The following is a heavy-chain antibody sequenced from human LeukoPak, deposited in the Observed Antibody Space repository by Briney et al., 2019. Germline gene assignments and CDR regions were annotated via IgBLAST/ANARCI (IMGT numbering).Heavy chain of an antibody. CDR1: GFTFSSHW. CDR3: AQTAVTTFDY. D-gene: IGHD4-17*01. CDR2: INQDGSQR. J-gene: IGHJ4*02. V-gene: IGHV3-7*01. Sequence: GGSLRLSCAVSGFTFSSHWMSWVRQTPGKGLEWVANINQDGSQRYYVDSAKGRFTISRDNAKNSLYLQMDSLRVEDTAVYYCAQTAVTTFDYWGQGTLVTVSS.